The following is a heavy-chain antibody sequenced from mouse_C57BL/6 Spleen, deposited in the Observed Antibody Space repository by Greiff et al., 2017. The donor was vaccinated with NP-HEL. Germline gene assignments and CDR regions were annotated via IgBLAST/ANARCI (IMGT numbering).Heavy chain of an antibody. Sequence: QVQLQQPGAELVKPGASVKMSCKASGYTFTSYWITWVKQRPGQGLEWIGVIYPGSGSTNYNEKFKSKATLTVDTSSSTAYLQLSSLTSEDSAVDYGARSSARVVDSYWYFDVWGTGTTVTVSS. CDR1: GYTFTSYW. V-gene: IGHV1-55*01. CDR2: IYPGSGST. J-gene: IGHJ1*03. D-gene: IGHD1-1*01. CDR3: ARSSARVVDSYWYFDV.